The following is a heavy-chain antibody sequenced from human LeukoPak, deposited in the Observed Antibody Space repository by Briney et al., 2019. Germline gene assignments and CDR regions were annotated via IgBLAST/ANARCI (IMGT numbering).Heavy chain of an antibody. V-gene: IGHV4-34*01. CDR3: AREGGDFWSGYSNYYFDY. CDR2: INHSGST. D-gene: IGHD3-3*01. CDR1: GGSFSGYY. J-gene: IGHJ4*02. Sequence: SETLSLTCAVYGGSFSGYYWSWIRQPPGKGLEWIGEINHSGSTNYNPSLKSRVTISVDTSKNQFSLKLSSVTAADTAVYYCAREGGDFWSGYSNYYFDYWGQGTLVTVSS.